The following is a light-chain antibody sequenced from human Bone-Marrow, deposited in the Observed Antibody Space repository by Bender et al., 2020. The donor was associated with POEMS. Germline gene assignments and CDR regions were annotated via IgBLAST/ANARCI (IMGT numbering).Light chain of an antibody. J-gene: IGLJ2*01. CDR2: EVN. V-gene: IGLV2-23*02. CDR3: SSFAGAGDFSVV. Sequence: QSALTQPASVSGSPGQSITISCTGTSSDVGGFNLVSWYQRHPGKAPKLLIYEVNKRPSGVSDRFSGSKSDNTASLTISGLQAGDEADYFCSSFAGAGDFSVVFGGGTKLTVL. CDR1: SSDVGGFNL.